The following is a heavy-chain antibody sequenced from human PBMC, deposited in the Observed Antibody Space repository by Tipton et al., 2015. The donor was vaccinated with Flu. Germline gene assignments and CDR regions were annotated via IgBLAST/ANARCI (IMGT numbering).Heavy chain of an antibody. CDR2: IYSGGST. CDR1: GFTVSSNY. J-gene: IGHJ3*02. Sequence: SLRLSCAASGFTVSSNYMSWVRQAPGKGLEWVSVIYSGGSTYYADSVKGRFTISRDNTKNTLYLKMNSLRAEDTAVYYCARVRLRAFDIWGQGTMVTVSS. V-gene: IGHV3-66*02. CDR3: ARVRLRAFDI.